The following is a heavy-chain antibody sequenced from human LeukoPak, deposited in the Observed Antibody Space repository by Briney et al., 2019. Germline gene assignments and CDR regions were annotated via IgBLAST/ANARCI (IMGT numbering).Heavy chain of an antibody. CDR2: IIPIFGTA. Sequence: ASVKVSCKASGGTFSSYAISWVRQAPGQGLEWMGGIIPIFGTANYAQKFQGRVTITTDESTSTAYMELSSLRSEDTAVYYCARDRYCSSTSCSKPGTFDLWGRGTMVTVSS. CDR1: GGTFSSYA. CDR3: ARDRYCSSTSCSKPGTFDL. J-gene: IGHJ3*01. V-gene: IGHV1-69*05. D-gene: IGHD2-2*01.